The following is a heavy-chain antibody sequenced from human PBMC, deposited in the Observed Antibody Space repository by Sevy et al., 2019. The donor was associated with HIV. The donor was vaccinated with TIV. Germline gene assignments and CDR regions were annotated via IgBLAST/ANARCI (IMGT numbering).Heavy chain of an antibody. CDR3: ARGEVGATGLHFDY. CDR2: IYHSGST. V-gene: IGHV4-38-2*01. J-gene: IGHJ4*02. Sequence: SETLSLTCAVSGYSISSGYYWGWLRQPPGKGLEWIGSIYHSGSTYYNPSLKSRVTISVDTSKNQFSLKLSSVTAADTAVYYCARGEVGATGLHFDYWGQGTLVTVSS. CDR1: GYSISSGYY. D-gene: IGHD1-26*01.